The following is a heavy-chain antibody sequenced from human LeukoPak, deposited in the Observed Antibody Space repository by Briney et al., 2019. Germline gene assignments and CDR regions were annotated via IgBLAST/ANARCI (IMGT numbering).Heavy chain of an antibody. D-gene: IGHD3-22*01. Sequence: ASETLSLTCAVSGGSISSGGYSWSWIRQPPGKGLEWIGYIYHSGSTYYNPSLKSRVTISVDRSKNQFSLKLSSVTAADTAVYYCARVGSSGPTLDYWGQGTLVTVSS. V-gene: IGHV4-30-2*01. CDR2: IYHSGST. CDR3: ARVGSSGPTLDY. CDR1: GGSISSGGYS. J-gene: IGHJ4*02.